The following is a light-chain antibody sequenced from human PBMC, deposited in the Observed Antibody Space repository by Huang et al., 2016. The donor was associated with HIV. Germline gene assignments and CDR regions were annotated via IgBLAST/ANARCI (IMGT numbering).Light chain of an antibody. CDR3: QQYNKWLYS. Sequence: EIVMTQSPATLSVSPGETATLSCRASQTVSSNLAWYQQKPGQAPRPLIYGASTRATGIPARFSGSGSGTEFTLTISSLQSEDFAVYYCQQYNKWLYSFGQGTKLEIK. CDR2: GAS. J-gene: IGKJ2*01. CDR1: QTVSSN. V-gene: IGKV3-15*01.